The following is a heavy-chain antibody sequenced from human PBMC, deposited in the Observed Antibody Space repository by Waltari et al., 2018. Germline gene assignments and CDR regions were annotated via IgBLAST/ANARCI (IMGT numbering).Heavy chain of an antibody. J-gene: IGHJ4*02. V-gene: IGHV4-34*01. CDR3: ARGGQQWLARADY. CDR1: GGSFSGYY. D-gene: IGHD6-19*01. CDR2: INHSGST. Sequence: QVQLQQWGAGLLKPSATLSPTCAVYGGSFSGYYWSWIPQPPGKGLELIGEINHSGSTNYNPSLKSRVTIAVDTSKNQFSLKLSSVTAADTAVYYCARGGQQWLARADYWGQGTLVTVSS.